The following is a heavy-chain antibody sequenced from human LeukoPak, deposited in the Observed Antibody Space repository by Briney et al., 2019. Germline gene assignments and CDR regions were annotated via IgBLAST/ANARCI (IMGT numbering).Heavy chain of an antibody. V-gene: IGHV3-33*08. D-gene: IGHD3-3*01. CDR2: IWYDGSNK. Sequence: GGSLRLSCAASGFTFSSYGMHWVRQAPGKGLEWVAVIWYDGSNKYYADFVKGRFTISRDNSKNTLYLQMNSLRAEDTAVYYCARDALSDGFLEWFFDYWGQGTLVTVSS. CDR1: GFTFSSYG. CDR3: ARDALSDGFLEWFFDY. J-gene: IGHJ4*02.